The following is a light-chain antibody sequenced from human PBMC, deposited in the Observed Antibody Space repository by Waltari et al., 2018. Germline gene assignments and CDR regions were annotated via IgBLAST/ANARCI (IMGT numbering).Light chain of an antibody. Sequence: EIVLTQSPATLSLSPGESATLSCRASQGIMRYLAWYQQKPGQSPRLLIYDASNRATGIPARFSGSGSGTDFTLTISSLEPEDFAVYYCQQRSNWPRTFGQGTKVEIK. J-gene: IGKJ1*01. V-gene: IGKV3-11*01. CDR1: QGIMRY. CDR3: QQRSNWPRT. CDR2: DAS.